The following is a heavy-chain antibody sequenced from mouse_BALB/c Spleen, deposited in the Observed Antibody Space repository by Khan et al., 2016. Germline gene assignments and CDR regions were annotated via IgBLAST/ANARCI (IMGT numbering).Heavy chain of an antibody. J-gene: IGHJ3*01. CDR2: ISYSGST. Sequence: EVQFQESGPGLVKPSQSLSLTCTVTGYSITSDYAWNWIRQFPGNKLEWMGYISYSGSTSYNPSLKSRISITRDTSKNQFFLQLNSVTTEDTATYYCASYGNYAWFAYWGQGTLVTVSA. D-gene: IGHD2-1*01. CDR1: GYSITSDYA. V-gene: IGHV3-2*02. CDR3: ASYGNYAWFAY.